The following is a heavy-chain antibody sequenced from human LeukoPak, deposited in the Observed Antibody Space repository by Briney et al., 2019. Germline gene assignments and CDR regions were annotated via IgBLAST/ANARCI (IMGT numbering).Heavy chain of an antibody. CDR2: IWYDGNNK. J-gene: IGHJ4*02. V-gene: IGHV3-30*02. CDR3: AKVGSSSPYYFDY. D-gene: IGHD6-13*01. CDR1: GFAFSSFG. Sequence: PGGSLRLSCAASGFAFSSFGRHWVRQAPGKGLEGGAVIWYDGNNKYYADSVKGRFTISRDNSKNTLYLQMNSLRAEDTAVYYCAKVGSSSPYYFDYWGQGTLVTVSS.